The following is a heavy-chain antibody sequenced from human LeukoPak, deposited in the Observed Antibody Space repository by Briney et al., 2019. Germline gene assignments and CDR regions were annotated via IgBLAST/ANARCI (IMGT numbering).Heavy chain of an antibody. J-gene: IGHJ4*02. D-gene: IGHD1-26*01. Sequence: GASLKISCKGSGYRFTSYWIGWVRQMPGKGLEWMGIIYPGDSDTRYSPSFQGQVTISADKSISTAYLQWSSLKASDTAMYYCARSLFRYSGSYSYWGQGTLVTVSS. V-gene: IGHV5-51*01. CDR1: GYRFTSYW. CDR3: ARSLFRYSGSYSY. CDR2: IYPGDSDT.